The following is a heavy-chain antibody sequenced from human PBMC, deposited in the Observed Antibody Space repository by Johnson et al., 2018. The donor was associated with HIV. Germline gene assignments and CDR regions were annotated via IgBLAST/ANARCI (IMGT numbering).Heavy chain of an antibody. Sequence: VQLVESGGGLVKPGGSLRLSCAASGFTFSNAWMSWVRQAPGKGLEWVGRITSNTDGGTTDYAAPVKGRFTISRDDSKNTLYLQMNSLRPEDTAVYYCAKDTDEAFDIWGQGTMVTVSS. CDR3: AKDTDEAFDI. CDR2: ITSNTDGGTT. V-gene: IGHV3-15*01. CDR1: GFTFSNAW. J-gene: IGHJ3*02.